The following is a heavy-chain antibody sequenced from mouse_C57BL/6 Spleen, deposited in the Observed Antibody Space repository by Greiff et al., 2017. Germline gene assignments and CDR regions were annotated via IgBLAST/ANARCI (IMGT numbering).Heavy chain of an antibody. CDR2: ILPGSGST. Sequence: VQLQQSGAELMKPGASVKHSCKATGYTFTGYWIEWVKQRPGHGLEWIGEILPGSGSTNYNEKFKGKATFTADTSSNTAYMQLSSLTTEDSAIYYCARSGNYYGSSLAWFAYWGQGTLVTVSA. J-gene: IGHJ3*01. D-gene: IGHD1-1*01. CDR3: ARSGNYYGSSLAWFAY. V-gene: IGHV1-9*01. CDR1: GYTFTGYW.